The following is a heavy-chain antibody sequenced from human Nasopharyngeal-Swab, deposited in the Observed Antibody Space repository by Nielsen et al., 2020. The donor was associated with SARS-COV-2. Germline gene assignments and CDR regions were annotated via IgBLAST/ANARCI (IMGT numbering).Heavy chain of an antibody. CDR2: IYYSGST. J-gene: IGHJ5*02. V-gene: IGHV4-30-4*01. D-gene: IGHD3-10*01. Sequence: WIRQPPGKGLEWIGYIYYSGSTYYNPSLKSRVTISVDTSKNQFSLKLSSVTAADTAVYYCAREAGLLVQGVSVGGWFDPWGQGTLVTVSS. CDR3: AREAGLLVQGVSVGGWFDP.